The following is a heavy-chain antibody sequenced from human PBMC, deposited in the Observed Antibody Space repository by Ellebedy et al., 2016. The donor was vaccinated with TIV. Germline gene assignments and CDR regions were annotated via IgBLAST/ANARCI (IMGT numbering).Heavy chain of an antibody. Sequence: AASVKVSCKASGYTFTGYYMHWVRQAPGQGLEWMGWINPNSGGTNYAQKFQGRVTMTRDTSISTAYMELSRLRSDDTAVYYCARPGIAAADHYGYWGQGTLVTVSS. CDR3: ARPGIAAADHYGY. CDR1: GYTFTGYY. CDR2: INPNSGGT. V-gene: IGHV1-2*02. D-gene: IGHD6-13*01. J-gene: IGHJ4*02.